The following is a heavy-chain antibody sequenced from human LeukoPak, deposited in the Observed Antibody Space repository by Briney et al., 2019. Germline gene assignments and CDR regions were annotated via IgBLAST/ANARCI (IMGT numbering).Heavy chain of an antibody. CDR3: AKCKSSGWYYFDY. Sequence: GGTLRLSCAASGFTFSSYGMSWVRQAPGKGLEWVSAISGSGGSTYYSDSVKGRFTISRDNSKNTLYLQMNSLRAEDTAVYYCAKCKSSGWYYFDYWGQGTLVTVSS. V-gene: IGHV3-23*01. CDR1: GFTFSSYG. D-gene: IGHD6-19*01. CDR2: ISGSGGST. J-gene: IGHJ4*02.